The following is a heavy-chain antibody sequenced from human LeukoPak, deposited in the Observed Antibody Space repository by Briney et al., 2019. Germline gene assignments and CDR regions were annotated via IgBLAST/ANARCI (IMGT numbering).Heavy chain of an antibody. CDR2: IYYSGDT. CDR1: GGSISSSSYY. J-gene: IGHJ5*02. CDR3: ARDGSPDYFWFDP. V-gene: IGHV4-39*07. Sequence: SETLSLTCTVSGGSISSSSYYWGWIRQPPGKGLEWIGSIYYSGDTYYNPSLKSPVTISVDTSKNQFSLKLSSVTAADTAVYYCARDGSPDYFWFDPWGQGTLVTVSS. D-gene: IGHD2/OR15-2a*01.